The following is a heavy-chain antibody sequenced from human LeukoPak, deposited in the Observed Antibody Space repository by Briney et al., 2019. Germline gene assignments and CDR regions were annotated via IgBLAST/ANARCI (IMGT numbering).Heavy chain of an antibody. V-gene: IGHV3-23*01. CDR3: AKPYSSGWYLAFDY. CDR2: IRGSGGST. Sequence: PGGSLRLSCAASGFTFSSYAMSWVRQAPGKGLEWVSAIRGSGGSTYYADSVKGRFTISRDNSKNTLYLQMNSLRAEDTAVYYCAKPYSSGWYLAFDYWGQGTLVTVSS. D-gene: IGHD6-19*01. CDR1: GFTFSSYA. J-gene: IGHJ4*02.